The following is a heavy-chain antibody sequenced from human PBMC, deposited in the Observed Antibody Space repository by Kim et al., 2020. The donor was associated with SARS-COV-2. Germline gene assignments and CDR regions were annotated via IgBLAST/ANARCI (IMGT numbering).Heavy chain of an antibody. J-gene: IGHJ4*02. Sequence: GGSLRLSYAASGFTFSSYAMTWVRQAPGKGLEWVSLIFGGGSSTYYADSVKGRFTISRDNSKNTLYLQMNSLRAEDTAVYYCAKTGSSSAYYPGYWGQGTLVTVSS. V-gene: IGHV3-23*03. D-gene: IGHD3-22*01. CDR3: AKTGSSSAYYPGY. CDR1: GFTFSSYA. CDR2: IFGGGSST.